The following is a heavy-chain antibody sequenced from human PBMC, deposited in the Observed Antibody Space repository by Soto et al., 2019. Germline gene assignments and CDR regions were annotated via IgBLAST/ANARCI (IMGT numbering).Heavy chain of an antibody. CDR3: ARKIAAAGRWYYFDY. V-gene: IGHV4-31*03. J-gene: IGHJ4*02. CDR2: IYYSGST. D-gene: IGHD6-13*01. CDR1: GGSISSGGYY. Sequence: SETLPLTCTVSGGSISSGGYYWSWIRQHPGKGLEWIGYIYYSGSTYYNPSLKSRVTISVDTSKNQFSLKLSSVTAADTAVYYCARKIAAAGRWYYFDYWGQGTLVNVSS.